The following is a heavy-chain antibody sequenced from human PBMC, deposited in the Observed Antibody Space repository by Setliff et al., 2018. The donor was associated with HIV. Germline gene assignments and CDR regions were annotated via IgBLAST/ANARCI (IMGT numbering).Heavy chain of an antibody. CDR2: IIPIFDTA. V-gene: IGHV1-69*05. CDR3: ARDLGYSYPHGLDY. CDR1: GGTFSNYA. D-gene: IGHD5-18*01. Sequence: RASVKVSCKASGGTFSNYAFTWVRQAPGQGLEWMGGIIPIFDTANYAQKFQGRVTITTDESTSTAYMELSSLRSEDTAVYYCARDLGYSYPHGLDYWGQGTLVTVSS. J-gene: IGHJ4*02.